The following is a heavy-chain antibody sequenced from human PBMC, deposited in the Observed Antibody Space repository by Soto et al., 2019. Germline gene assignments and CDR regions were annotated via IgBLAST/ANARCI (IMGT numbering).Heavy chain of an antibody. J-gene: IGHJ5*01. V-gene: IGHV3-23*01. CDR2: IIGGDGDK. CDR1: GFTFRTFT. D-gene: IGHD3-9*01. CDR3: AKDRDPDGIWTFDS. Sequence: GGSLRLSFAASGFTFRTFTMNWVRQAPGKGLEWVSGIIGGDGDKFYSDSVKGRFTISRDNSKDMLFLQMSSLRVDDTAVYYCAKDRDPDGIWTFDSWGPGTLVTVSS.